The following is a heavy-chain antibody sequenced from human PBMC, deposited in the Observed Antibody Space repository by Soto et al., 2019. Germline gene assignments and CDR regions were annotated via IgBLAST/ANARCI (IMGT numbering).Heavy chain of an antibody. CDR1: GFTFSSYW. Sequence: GGSLRLSCAASGFTFSSYWMHWVRQAPGKGLVWVSRINSDGSTTTYADSVKGRFTISRDNAKNTLYLQMNSLRAEDTAVYYCVRVPTGGYAFSLDDDSGQGTPVTVSS. J-gene: IGHJ4*02. V-gene: IGHV3-74*01. CDR2: INSDGSTT. CDR3: VRVPTGGYAFSLDDD. D-gene: IGHD5-12*01.